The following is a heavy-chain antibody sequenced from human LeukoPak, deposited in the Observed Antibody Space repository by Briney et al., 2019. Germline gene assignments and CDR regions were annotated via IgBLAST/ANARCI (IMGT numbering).Heavy chain of an antibody. J-gene: IGHJ6*03. CDR1: GGTFSSYA. V-gene: IGHV1-69*05. CDR2: IIPIFGTA. CDR3: ASSHYYYYMDG. Sequence: ASVKVSCKASGGTFSSYAISWVRQAPGQGLEWMGGIIPIFGTANYAQKFQGRVTITTDESTSTAYMELSSLRSEDTAVYYCASSHYYYYMDGWGKGTTVTVSS.